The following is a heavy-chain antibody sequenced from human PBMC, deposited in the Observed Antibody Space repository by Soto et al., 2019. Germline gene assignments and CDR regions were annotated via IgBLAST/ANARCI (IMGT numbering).Heavy chain of an antibody. CDR1: GFTFSSYS. D-gene: IGHD2-21*01. Sequence: EVQLVESGGGLVQPGGSLRLSFVASGFTFSSYSMNWVRQAPGKGLEWISYISGSSSLIYEADYVKGRFTISRDKAKNSLYLQLNSLRIEDTAIYYCARVAETYQRYWGQGTLVTVSS. CDR3: ARVAETYQRY. V-gene: IGHV3-48*01. J-gene: IGHJ4*02. CDR2: ISGSSSLI.